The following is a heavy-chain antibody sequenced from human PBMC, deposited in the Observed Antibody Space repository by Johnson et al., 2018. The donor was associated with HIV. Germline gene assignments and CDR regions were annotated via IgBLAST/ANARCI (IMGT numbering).Heavy chain of an antibody. CDR3: ARDRVGSGGKGSFDI. Sequence: QVQLVESGGGLVQPGGSLRLSCVVSGFTFSDSYMAWIRQAPGKGLEWVSYISSSGSSIYYADSVKGRFIISRDNAKNSLYLQMNSLRAEDTALYFCARDRVGSGGKGSFDIWGQGTMVTVSS. V-gene: IGHV3-11*01. J-gene: IGHJ3*02. CDR1: GFTFSDSY. D-gene: IGHD4-23*01. CDR2: ISSSGSSI.